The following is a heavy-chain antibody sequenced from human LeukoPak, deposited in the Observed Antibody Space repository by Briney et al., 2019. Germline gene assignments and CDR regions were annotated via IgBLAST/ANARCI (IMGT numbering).Heavy chain of an antibody. D-gene: IGHD2-21*02. CDR2: IWYDGSDK. CDR1: GFTFSTYN. CDR3: AKDSGGGYCYLDY. Sequence: PGGSLRPSCAASGFTFSTYNMHWVRQAPGKGLEWVAVIWYDGSDKYYADSVKGRFTISRDNSKNTLWLQMNSLRAEDTAVYYCAKDSGGGYCYLDYWGQGTLVTVSS. J-gene: IGHJ4*02. V-gene: IGHV3-33*06.